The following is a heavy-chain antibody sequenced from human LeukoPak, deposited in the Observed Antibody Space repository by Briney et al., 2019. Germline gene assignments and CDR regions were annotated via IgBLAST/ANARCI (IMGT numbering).Heavy chain of an antibody. CDR1: GGSFSGYY. CDR3: ARRVYSSSWYYSRIDAFDI. V-gene: IGHV4-34*01. CDR2: INHSGST. D-gene: IGHD6-13*01. J-gene: IGHJ3*02. Sequence: SETLSFTCAVYGGSFSGYYWSWIRQPPGKGLEWIGEINHSGSTNYNPSLKSRVTISVDTSKNQFSLKLSSVTAADTAVYYCARRVYSSSWYYSRIDAFDIWGQGTMVTVSS.